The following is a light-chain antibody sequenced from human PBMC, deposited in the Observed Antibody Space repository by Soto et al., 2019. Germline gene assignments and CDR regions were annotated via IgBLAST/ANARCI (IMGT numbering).Light chain of an antibody. Sequence: QSALTQPASVSGSPGQSITISCTGTSSDVGGYNSVSWYQQYPGKAPKLMIYDVSNRPSEVSYRFSGSRSGNTASLTISGLQAEDEADYYCSSYTSGSTWVFGGGTKLTVL. J-gene: IGLJ3*02. V-gene: IGLV2-14*01. CDR3: SSYTSGSTWV. CDR2: DVS. CDR1: SSDVGGYNS.